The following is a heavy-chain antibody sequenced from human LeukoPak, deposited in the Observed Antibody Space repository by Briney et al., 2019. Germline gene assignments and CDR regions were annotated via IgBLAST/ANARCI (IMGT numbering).Heavy chain of an antibody. Sequence: ASETLSLTCAVYVGSFSGYYWSWIRQPPGKGLEWIGEINHSGNTNYNASLKSRVTISVDTSKNQFSLKLTSVTAADTAVYYCARQFGVPAAIIDYWGQGTLVTVSS. D-gene: IGHD2-2*01. V-gene: IGHV4-34*01. CDR2: INHSGNT. CDR3: ARQFGVPAAIIDY. CDR1: VGSFSGYY. J-gene: IGHJ4*02.